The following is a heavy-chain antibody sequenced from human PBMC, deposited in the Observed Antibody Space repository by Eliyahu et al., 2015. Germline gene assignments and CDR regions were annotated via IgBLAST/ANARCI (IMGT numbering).Heavy chain of an antibody. CDR2: MNPNSGNT. V-gene: IGHV1-8*01. D-gene: IGHD1-26*01. J-gene: IGHJ4*02. CDR3: ARVSRRGGIGGATTIGY. CDR1: GYPFTSXD. Sequence: QVQLVQSGAEVKKPGASVKVSCKASGYPFTSXDXNWVRQAPGQGLEWMGWMNPNSGNTGYAQKFQGRVTMTRNTSISTAYMELSSLRSEDTAVYYCARVSRRGGIGGATTIGYWGQGTLVTVSS.